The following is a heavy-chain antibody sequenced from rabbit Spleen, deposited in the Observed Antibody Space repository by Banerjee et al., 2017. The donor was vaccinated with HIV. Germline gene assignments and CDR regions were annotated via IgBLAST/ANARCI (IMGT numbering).Heavy chain of an antibody. CDR3: ARNYVNAFDP. CDR1: GFSFSSNW. D-gene: IGHD1-1*01. CDR2: IDTNDGDT. Sequence: QEQLEESGGGLVKPGGTLTLTCTVSGFSFSSNWICRVRQAPGKGLERIACIDTNDGDTDYANWPKGRFTISKTSSTTVTLQMTSLTAADTATYFCARNYVNAFDPWGQGTLVTVS. V-gene: IGHV1S45*01. J-gene: IGHJ2*01.